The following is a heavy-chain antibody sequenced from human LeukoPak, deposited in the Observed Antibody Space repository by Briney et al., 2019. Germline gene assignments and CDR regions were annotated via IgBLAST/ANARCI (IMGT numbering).Heavy chain of an antibody. CDR2: IRRSGETT. D-gene: IGHD2-8*01. CDR3: ARSSCPNNRCTYYLDY. J-gene: IGHJ4*02. V-gene: IGHV3-23*01. CDR1: GFTFSNFA. Sequence: GGSLRLSCAASGFTFSNFAMRWVRQAPGKGLEWVSAIRRSGETTVYADSMRGRFTMSRDNSKNTLYLQMNSLGAEDTAVYYCARSSCPNNRCTYYLDYWGQGTLVTVSS.